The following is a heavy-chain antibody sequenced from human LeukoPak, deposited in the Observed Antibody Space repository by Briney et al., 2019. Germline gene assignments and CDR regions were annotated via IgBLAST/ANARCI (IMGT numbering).Heavy chain of an antibody. CDR2: INYSGRT. D-gene: IGHD4-23*01. V-gene: IGHV4-34*01. CDR1: DGSFSDYY. J-gene: IGHJ4*02. Sequence: SETLSLTCAVFDGSFSDYYWSWVRQPPGKGLEWIGEINYSGRTNYYPSLTSRATLSIDTSKNQFSLKLSSVTAADTAVYYCARASVAQFDYWGQGTLVTVSS. CDR3: ARASVAQFDY.